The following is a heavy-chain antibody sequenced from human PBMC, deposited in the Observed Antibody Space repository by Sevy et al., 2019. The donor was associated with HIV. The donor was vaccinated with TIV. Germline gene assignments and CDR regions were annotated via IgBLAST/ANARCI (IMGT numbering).Heavy chain of an antibody. CDR1: GYSISSGYY. V-gene: IGHV4-38-2*02. D-gene: IGHD2-15*01. J-gene: IGHJ4*02. CDR2: IYHSGST. CDR3: ARERASGGSCSDY. Sequence: SETLSLTCTVSGYSISSGYYWGWIRQPPGKGLEWIGSIYHSGSTYYNPSLKSRVTISVDMSKNQFSLKLSSVTAADTAVYYCARERASGGSCSDYWGQGTLVTVSS.